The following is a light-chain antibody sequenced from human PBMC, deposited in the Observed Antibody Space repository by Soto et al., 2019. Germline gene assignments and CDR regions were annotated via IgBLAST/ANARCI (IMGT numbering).Light chain of an antibody. CDR1: VLPKQY. CDR2: KDT. Sequence: SYDLTQPPSVSVSPGQTARITCYGDVLPKQYAYWYQQKAGQAPVVVIYKDTERPSGIPERFSGSSSGTTVTLTISGVQAEDEADYYCQSADSSGTFVFGTGTKVTVL. V-gene: IGLV3-25*02. J-gene: IGLJ1*01. CDR3: QSADSSGTFV.